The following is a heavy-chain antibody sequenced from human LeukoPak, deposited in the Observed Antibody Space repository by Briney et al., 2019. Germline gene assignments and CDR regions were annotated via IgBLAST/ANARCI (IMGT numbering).Heavy chain of an antibody. CDR1: GFTFGSYG. Sequence: GGSLRLSCAASGFTFGSYGMHWVRQAPGKGLEWVTFIRSDGSNKYYADSVKGRFTISRDNSKNTLYLQMNSLRAEDTAVYYCAKGHYTDVWGKGTTVTVSS. J-gene: IGHJ6*03. CDR2: IRSDGSNK. CDR3: AKGHYTDV. V-gene: IGHV3-30*02.